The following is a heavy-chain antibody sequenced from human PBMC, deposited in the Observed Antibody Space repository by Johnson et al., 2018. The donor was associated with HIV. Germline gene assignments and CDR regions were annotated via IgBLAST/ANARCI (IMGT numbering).Heavy chain of an antibody. D-gene: IGHD5-18*01. V-gene: IGHV3-33*05. CDR1: GFTFSSYG. CDR3: ARAYTYGAFDI. CDR2: ISYDGSNK. J-gene: IGHJ3*02. Sequence: QVQLVESGGGLVQPGGSLRLSCAASGFTFSSYGMHWVRQAPGKGLEWVAVISYDGSNKYYADSVKGRFTISRDNSKNTLYLQMNSLRAEDTAVYYCARAYTYGAFDIWGQGTTVTISS.